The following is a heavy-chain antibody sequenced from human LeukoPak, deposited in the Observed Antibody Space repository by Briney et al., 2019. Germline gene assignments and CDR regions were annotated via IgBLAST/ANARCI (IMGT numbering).Heavy chain of an antibody. D-gene: IGHD3-10*01. J-gene: IGHJ6*03. Sequence: GGSLRLSCAASGFTFSSYSMNWVRQAPGKGLEWASSISSSSSYIYYADSVKGRFTISRDNAKTSLYLQMTSLRAEDTAVYYCARDGGITLVRGVIMGDYYYYYMDVWGRGTTVTVSS. CDR1: GFTFSSYS. CDR2: ISSSSSYI. V-gene: IGHV3-21*01. CDR3: ARDGGITLVRGVIMGDYYYYYMDV.